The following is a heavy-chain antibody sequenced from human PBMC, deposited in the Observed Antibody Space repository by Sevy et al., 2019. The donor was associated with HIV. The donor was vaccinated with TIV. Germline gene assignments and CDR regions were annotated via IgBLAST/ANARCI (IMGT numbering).Heavy chain of an antibody. D-gene: IGHD1-26*01. V-gene: IGHV3-30*18. CDR1: GFSFSYYG. CDR2: ISHDGINE. Sequence: GGCLRLSCIGSGFSFSYYGIHWVRQSPGKGLDWVALISHDGINEYYADSVKDRFTISRDNSKNTVYLEMNSLRKEDTAIYFWANAYSGSYSHSYLYALDVWGQGTTVTVSS. J-gene: IGHJ6*02. CDR3: ANAYSGSYSHSYLYALDV.